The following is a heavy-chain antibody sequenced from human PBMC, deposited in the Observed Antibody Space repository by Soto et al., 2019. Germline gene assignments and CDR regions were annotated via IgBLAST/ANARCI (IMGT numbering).Heavy chain of an antibody. D-gene: IGHD3-22*01. J-gene: IGHJ4*02. Sequence: TGGSLRLSCAASGFTFSNYAMSWVRQAPGKGLEWVSAISYGGGTTYYADSVKGRFTISRDNSKNTLYLQMNSLRAEDTAVYYCAKNPGYYYDSTGYHFDYWGQGTLVTVSS. CDR3: AKNPGYYYDSTGYHFDY. V-gene: IGHV3-23*01. CDR1: GFTFSNYA. CDR2: ISYGGGTT.